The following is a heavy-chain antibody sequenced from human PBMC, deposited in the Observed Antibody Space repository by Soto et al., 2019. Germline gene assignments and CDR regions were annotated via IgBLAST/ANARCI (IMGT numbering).Heavy chain of an antibody. CDR1: GGSLNSYY. D-gene: IGHD3-22*01. CDR2: IYYSGST. Sequence: QVQLQESGPGLVKPSETLSLTCTVSGGSLNSYYWSWIRQPPGKGLECIGYIYYSGSTDYNPSLKSRVTISVDTSIKQISLKLTSATAADTAVYYCARHDDCCGNYCSTGRWFDPWGQGFLVPVSS. J-gene: IGHJ5*02. CDR3: ARHDDCCGNYCSTGRWFDP. V-gene: IGHV4-59*08.